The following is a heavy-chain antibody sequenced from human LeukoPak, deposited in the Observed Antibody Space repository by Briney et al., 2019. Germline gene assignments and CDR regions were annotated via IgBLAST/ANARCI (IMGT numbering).Heavy chain of an antibody. CDR1: GFTFSSYS. CDR3: AKDGTGDSTGWSNYFDY. J-gene: IGHJ4*02. V-gene: IGHV3-21*04. Sequence: GGSLRLSCAASGFTFSSYSMNWVRQAPGKGLEWVSSISSSSSYIYYADSVKGRFTISRDNSENTLHLQMSSLRSEDTAIYYCAKDGTGDSTGWSNYFDYWGQGTLVTVSS. D-gene: IGHD6-19*01. CDR2: ISSSSSYI.